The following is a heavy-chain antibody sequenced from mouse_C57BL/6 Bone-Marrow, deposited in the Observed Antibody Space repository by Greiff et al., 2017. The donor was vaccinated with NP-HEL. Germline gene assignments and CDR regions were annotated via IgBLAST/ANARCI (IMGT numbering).Heavy chain of an antibody. J-gene: IGHJ3*01. Sequence: EVMLVESGGGLVQPGGSLKLSCAASGFTFSDYYMYWVRQTPEKRLEWVAYISNGGGSTYYPDTVKGRFPISRDNAKNTLYLQMSRLKSEDTAMYYCARQSPAYYGNYQAWFAYWGQGTLVTVSA. D-gene: IGHD2-10*01. CDR1: GFTFSDYY. CDR3: ARQSPAYYGNYQAWFAY. V-gene: IGHV5-12*01. CDR2: ISNGGGST.